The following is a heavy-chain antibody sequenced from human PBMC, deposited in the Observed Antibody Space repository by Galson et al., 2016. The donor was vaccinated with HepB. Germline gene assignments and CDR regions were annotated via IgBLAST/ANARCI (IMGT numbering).Heavy chain of an antibody. CDR1: GFTFSSYS. J-gene: IGHJ4*02. D-gene: IGHD6-19*01. CDR3: ASIPEGGQWLARFDY. CDR2: IDSGSSII. Sequence: SLRLSCAASGFTFSSYSMNWVRQAPGKGLEWVSYIDSGSSIIYYADSVKGRFTISRDNAKNSLFLQMNSLRAEDTAVYYCASIPEGGQWLARFDYWGQGTLVTVAS. V-gene: IGHV3-48*04.